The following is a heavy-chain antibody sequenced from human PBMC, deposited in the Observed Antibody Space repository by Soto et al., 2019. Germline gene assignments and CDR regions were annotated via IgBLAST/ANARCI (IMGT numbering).Heavy chain of an antibody. J-gene: IGHJ4*02. CDR2: IIPMFGTV. CDR1: GGTFNNYG. CDR3: ARGRITLWDCSDY. V-gene: IGHV1-69*06. Sequence: QVQLVQSGAEMKKPGSSVKVSCKASGGTFNNYGVSWVRQAPGQGLEWMGGIIPMFGTVKYTQKFQGRVTITADKSTNTAYVELSSLRSEDTAVYYCARGRITLWDCSDYWGQVTLVSVSS. D-gene: IGHD2-21*01.